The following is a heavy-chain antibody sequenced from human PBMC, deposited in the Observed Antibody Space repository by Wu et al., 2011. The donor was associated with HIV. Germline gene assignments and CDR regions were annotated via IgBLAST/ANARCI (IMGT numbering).Heavy chain of an antibody. CDR1: GDTFSTYG. CDR3: AREGRSDYGGTFDY. CDR2: IIPILGTV. J-gene: IGHJ4*02. V-gene: IGHV1-69*14. D-gene: IGHD4-23*01. Sequence: QVQLVQSGAEVKKPGSSVKVSCKASGDTFSTYGINWVRQAPGQGLEWMGGIIPILGTVKYAQKFQGRVTITADKSTSTAYMELSSLRSEDTAVYYCAREGRSDYGGTFDYWGQGTLVTVSS.